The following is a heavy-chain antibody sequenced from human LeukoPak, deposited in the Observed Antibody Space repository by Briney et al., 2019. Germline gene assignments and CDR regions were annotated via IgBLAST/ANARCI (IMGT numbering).Heavy chain of an antibody. CDR1: GFTFNNYA. CDR3: AASTYLRRPIDY. CDR2: ISGSGGNT. V-gene: IGHV3-23*01. J-gene: IGHJ4*02. D-gene: IGHD4-17*01. Sequence: QPGGSLRLSCAASGFTFNNYAMNWVRQAPGKGLEWVSSISGSGGNTYYADSVKGRFTISRDNSKNTLYLQMNSLRAEDTGVYYCAASTYLRRPIDYWGRGTLVTVS.